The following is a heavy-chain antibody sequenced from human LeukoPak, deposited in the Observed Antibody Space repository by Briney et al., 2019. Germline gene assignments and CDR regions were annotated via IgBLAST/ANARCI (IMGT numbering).Heavy chain of an antibody. J-gene: IGHJ4*02. CDR3: AREGYFGSGSYYTSPLDY. D-gene: IGHD3-10*01. V-gene: IGHV4-38-2*02. Sequence: SETLSLTCIVSGYSISSGYYWGWIRQPPGKGLEWIGNIYHSGNTYYNPSLKSRVTISVDTSKNQFSLKLGSVTAADTAVYYCAREGYFGSGSYYTSPLDYWGQGTLVTVSS. CDR2: IYHSGNT. CDR1: GYSISSGYY.